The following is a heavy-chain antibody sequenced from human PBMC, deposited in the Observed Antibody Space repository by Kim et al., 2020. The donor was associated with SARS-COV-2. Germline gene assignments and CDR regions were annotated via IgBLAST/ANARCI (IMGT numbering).Heavy chain of an antibody. CDR2: ISAYNGNT. V-gene: IGHV1-18*01. J-gene: IGHJ4*02. CDR3: ARDHDYVWGSYRYTEFDY. D-gene: IGHD3-16*02. CDR1: GYTFTSYG. Sequence: ASVKVSCKASGYTFTSYGISWVRQAPGQGLEWMGWISAYNGNTNYAQKLQGRVTMTTDTSTSTAYMELRSLRSDDTAVYYCARDHDYVWGSYRYTEFDYWGQGTLVTVSS.